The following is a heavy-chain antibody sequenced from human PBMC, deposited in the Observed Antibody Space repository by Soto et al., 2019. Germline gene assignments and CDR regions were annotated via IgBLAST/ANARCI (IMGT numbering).Heavy chain of an antibody. Sequence: SLRLSCEASGFTFSKYDMNWVRQAPGKGLEWVSSINDSGGNTYYADSVKGRFTISRDNSKNTLYLQMNSLRAEDTAIYYCAKDPTGAGWYFDLWGRGTLVTVSS. D-gene: IGHD3-10*01. CDR2: INDSGGNT. CDR1: GFTFSKYD. CDR3: AKDPTGAGWYFDL. V-gene: IGHV3-23*01. J-gene: IGHJ2*01.